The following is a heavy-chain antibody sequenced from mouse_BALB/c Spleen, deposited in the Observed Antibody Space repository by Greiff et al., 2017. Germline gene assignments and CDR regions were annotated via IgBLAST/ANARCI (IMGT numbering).Heavy chain of an antibody. Sequence: QVQLQQSGPGLVAPSQSLSITCTVSGFSLTSYDISWIRQPPGKGLEWLGVIWTGGGTNYNSAFMSRLSISKDNSKSQVFLKMNSLQTDDTAIYYCVRAYYGSSWFAYWGQGTLVTVSA. CDR3: VRAYYGSSWFAY. D-gene: IGHD1-1*01. CDR1: GFSLTSYD. V-gene: IGHV2-9-2*01. J-gene: IGHJ3*01. CDR2: IWTGGGT.